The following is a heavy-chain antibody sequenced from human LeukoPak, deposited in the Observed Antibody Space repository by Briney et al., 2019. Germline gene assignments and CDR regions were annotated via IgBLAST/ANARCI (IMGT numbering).Heavy chain of an antibody. J-gene: IGHJ4*02. D-gene: IGHD5-18*01. CDR3: ARGGYQQTSTFDF. V-gene: IGHV4-39*07. CDR2: VFYSGTT. CDR1: GDSISSSPYY. Sequence: SETLSLTCAVSGDSISSSPYYWVWIRQPPGKGLEWIGGVFYSGTTYYNPSLKSRVTISVDTSKNQFSLQLRSVTAADTAVYYCARGGYQQTSTFDFWGQGTRVTVSS.